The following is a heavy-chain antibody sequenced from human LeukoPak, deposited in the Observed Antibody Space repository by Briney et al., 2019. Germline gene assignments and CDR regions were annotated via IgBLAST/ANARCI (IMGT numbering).Heavy chain of an antibody. V-gene: IGHV3-74*01. CDR2: INSDGSTT. CDR3: ARGLQWLVRDWGAFDI. D-gene: IGHD6-19*01. CDR1: GFTFSSYW. J-gene: IGHJ3*02. Sequence: GGSLRLSCAASGFTFSSYWMHWVRQAPGQGLVWVSRINSDGSTTTYADSVKGRFTISRDNAKNTLYLQMNSLRAEDTAVYYCARGLQWLVRDWGAFDIWGQGTMVTVSS.